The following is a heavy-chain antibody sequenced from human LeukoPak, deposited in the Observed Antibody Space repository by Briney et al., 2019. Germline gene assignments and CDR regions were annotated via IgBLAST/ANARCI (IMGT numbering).Heavy chain of an antibody. J-gene: IGHJ3*01. D-gene: IGHD3-16*01. Sequence: SETLSLTCTVSGASISSFYWNWIRQPPGKGLEWVGYVPYSGNTNYNPSLGSRVTISEDTSKNQFSLNLNSLTAADTAVYYCARGLPGRDAFDVWGPGTVVTVSS. CDR2: VPYSGNT. V-gene: IGHV4-59*13. CDR3: ARGLPGRDAFDV. CDR1: GASISSFY.